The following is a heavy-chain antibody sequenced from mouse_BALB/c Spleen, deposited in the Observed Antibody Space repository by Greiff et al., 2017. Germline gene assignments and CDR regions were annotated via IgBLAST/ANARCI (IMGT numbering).Heavy chain of an antibody. CDR1: GYSFTGYY. V-gene: IGHV1S34*01. CDR2: ISCYNGAT. Sequence: LVKTGASVKISCKASGYSFTGYYMHWVKQSHGKSLEWIGYISCYNGATSYNQKFKGKATFTVDTSSSTAYMQFNSLTSEDSAVYYCARYPFYYGSREYATDYWGQGTSVTVSS. CDR3: ARYPFYYGSREYATDY. D-gene: IGHD1-1*01. J-gene: IGHJ4*01.